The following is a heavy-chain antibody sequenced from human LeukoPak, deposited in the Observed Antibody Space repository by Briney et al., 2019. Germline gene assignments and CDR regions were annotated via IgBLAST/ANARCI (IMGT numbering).Heavy chain of an antibody. D-gene: IGHD6-19*01. CDR1: GYTFTGYY. CDR2: INPNSGGT. Sequence: GASVKVSCKASGYTFTGYYMHWVRQAPGQGLEWMGWINPNSGGTNYAQKFQGRVTMTRDTSISTAYMELSRLRSDDTAVYYCAREGVYSSGRNGGAFDIWGQGTMVTVSS. CDR3: AREGVYSSGRNGGAFDI. V-gene: IGHV1-2*02. J-gene: IGHJ3*02.